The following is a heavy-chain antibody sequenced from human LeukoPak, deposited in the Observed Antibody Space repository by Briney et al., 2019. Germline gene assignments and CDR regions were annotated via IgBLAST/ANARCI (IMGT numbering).Heavy chain of an antibody. V-gene: IGHV3-23*01. Sequence: GGSLRLSCAASGFTFSGYAVNWVRQAPGKGLEWVSGISGSGGSTYYADSVKGRFTISRDNSKKTLYLQMNSLRAEDTAVYFCAKSRSGSANWALQIFDNWGQGTLVTVSS. CDR2: ISGSGGST. CDR1: GFTFSGYA. D-gene: IGHD1-1*01. J-gene: IGHJ4*02. CDR3: AKSRSGSANWALQIFDN.